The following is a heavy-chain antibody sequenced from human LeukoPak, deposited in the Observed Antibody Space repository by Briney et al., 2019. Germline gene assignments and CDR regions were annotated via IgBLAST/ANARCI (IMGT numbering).Heavy chain of an antibody. V-gene: IGHV3-23*01. Sequence: GGSLRLSCAASGFTFSNYGMSWVRQAPGKGLEWVSAISGSGGSTYYADSVKGRFTISRDNSKNTLYLQMNSLRAEDTAVYYCAKGATGEWLLRYFDYWGQGTLVTVSS. J-gene: IGHJ4*02. CDR2: ISGSGGST. D-gene: IGHD3-3*01. CDR3: AKGATGEWLLRYFDY. CDR1: GFTFSNYG.